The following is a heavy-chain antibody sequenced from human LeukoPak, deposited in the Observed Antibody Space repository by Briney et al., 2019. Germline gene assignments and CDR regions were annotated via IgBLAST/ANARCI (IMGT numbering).Heavy chain of an antibody. Sequence: ASVKVSCKGSGYTFTSYFIHWVRQAPGHGLEWMGVVNPSSGSTTYSQKFQGRVTMTRDTSTSTVYIDLSSLRSEDTAVYYCARAVGPRGGNWFDPWGQGTLVTVSS. CDR2: VNPSSGST. V-gene: IGHV1-46*01. J-gene: IGHJ5*02. CDR1: GYTFTSYF. CDR3: ARAVGPRGGNWFDP. D-gene: IGHD1-26*01.